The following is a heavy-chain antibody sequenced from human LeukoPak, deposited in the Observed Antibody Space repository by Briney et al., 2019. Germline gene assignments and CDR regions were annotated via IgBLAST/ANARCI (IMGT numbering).Heavy chain of an antibody. CDR1: GFTVSSNY. V-gene: IGHV3-66*02. CDR3: ARALYDFWSGYTLDY. D-gene: IGHD3-3*01. J-gene: IGHJ4*02. CDR2: IYSGGST. Sequence: GGSLRLSCAASGFTVSSNYMSWVRQAPGKGLERVSVIYSGGSTYYADSVKGRFNISRDNSKHTLYLQMNSLRAEDTAVYYCARALYDFWSGYTLDYWGQGTLVTVSS.